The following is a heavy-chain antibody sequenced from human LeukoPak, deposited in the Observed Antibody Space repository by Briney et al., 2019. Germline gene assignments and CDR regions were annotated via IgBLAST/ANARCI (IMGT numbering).Heavy chain of an antibody. V-gene: IGHV3-21*01. CDR3: ARVGGYDLNFDY. CDR1: GFTFSSYS. J-gene: IGHJ4*02. D-gene: IGHD5-12*01. CDR2: ISSSSSYI. Sequence: GGSLRLSCAASGFTFSSYSMNWVRQAPGKGLEWVSSISSSSSYIYYADSVKDRFTISRDNSKNTLYLQMNSLRAEDTALYYCARVGGYDLNFDYWGQGTLVTVSS.